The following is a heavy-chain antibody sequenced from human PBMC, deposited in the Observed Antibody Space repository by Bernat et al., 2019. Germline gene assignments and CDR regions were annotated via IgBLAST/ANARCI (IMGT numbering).Heavy chain of an antibody. V-gene: IGHV4-31*03. CDR1: GGSISSGGYY. CDR2: LYYSGST. CDR3: ARFSGIAAADPDWFDP. Sequence: QVQLQESGPGLVKPSQTLSLTCTVPGGSISSGGYYWSWIRQHPGKGLEWIGYLYYSGSTYYNPSLKSRVTISVDTSKNQFSLKLSSVTAADTAVYYCARFSGIAAADPDWFDPWGQGTLVSVSA. D-gene: IGHD6-13*01. J-gene: IGHJ5*02.